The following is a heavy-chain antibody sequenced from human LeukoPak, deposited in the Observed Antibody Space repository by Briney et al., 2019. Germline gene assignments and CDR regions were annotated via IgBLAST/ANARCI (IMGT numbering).Heavy chain of an antibody. Sequence: PSETLSLTCTVSGGAISSYYRSWVRQPPGKGREWIGDIYYSGSTNYNPSLKSRVTISVDTSKNNSSLRLSSVTAADTAVYYGGSTNYTPTHKRRTTISVATSNHQSPLRLSSVTAADTGVYYCTRGPEDSSSYPNDAFDIWGQGTMVTVSS. CDR3: GSTNYTPTHKRRTTISVATSNHQSPLRLSSVTAADTGVYYCTRGPEDSSSYPNDAFDI. D-gene: IGHD3-10*01. CDR1: GGAISSYY. CDR2: IYYSGST. J-gene: IGHJ3*02. V-gene: IGHV4-59*01.